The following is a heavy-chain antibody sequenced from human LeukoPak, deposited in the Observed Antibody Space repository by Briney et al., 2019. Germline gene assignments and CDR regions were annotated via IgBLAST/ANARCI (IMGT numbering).Heavy chain of an antibody. Sequence: GGSLRLSCAASGFTFSSYAMHWVRQAPGKGLEWVAVISYDGSNKYYADSVKDRFTISRDNSKNTLYLQMNSLRAEDTAVYYCARAAGTGYYGMDVWGQGTTVTVSS. J-gene: IGHJ6*02. CDR2: ISYDGSNK. CDR1: GFTFSSYA. V-gene: IGHV3-30*04. CDR3: ARAAGTGYYGMDV. D-gene: IGHD6-13*01.